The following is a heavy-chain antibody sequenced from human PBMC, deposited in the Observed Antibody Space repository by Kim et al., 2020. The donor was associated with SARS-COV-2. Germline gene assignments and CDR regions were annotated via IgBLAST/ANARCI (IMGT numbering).Heavy chain of an antibody. Sequence: SETLSLTCTVSGDSISSPNWWTWVRQPPGKGLEWIADIYHSGISNYNPSLKSRVTISVDKSKKQFSLKLTSVTAADTAVYYCARGGGQRRFGYWGQGTLVTVSS. V-gene: IGHV4-4*02. D-gene: IGHD6-25*01. J-gene: IGHJ4*02. CDR3: ARGGGQRRFGY. CDR1: GDSISSPNW. CDR2: IYHSGIS.